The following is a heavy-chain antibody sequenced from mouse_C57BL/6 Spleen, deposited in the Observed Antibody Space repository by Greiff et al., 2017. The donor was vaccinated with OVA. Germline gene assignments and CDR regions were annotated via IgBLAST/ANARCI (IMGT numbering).Heavy chain of an antibody. CDR2: IRNKANNHAT. CDR3: TRRRDYDGFDY. Sequence: EVKVVESGGGLVQPGGSMKLSCAASGFTFSDAWMDWVRQSPEKGLEWVAEIRNKANNHATYYAESVKGRFTISRDDSKSSVYLQMNSLRAEDTGIYYCTRRRDYDGFDYWGQGTTLTVSS. CDR1: GFTFSDAW. V-gene: IGHV6-6*01. D-gene: IGHD2-4*01. J-gene: IGHJ2*01.